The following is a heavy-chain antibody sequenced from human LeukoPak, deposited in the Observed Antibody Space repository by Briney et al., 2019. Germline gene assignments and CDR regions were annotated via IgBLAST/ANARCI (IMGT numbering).Heavy chain of an antibody. CDR1: GVSFSGYY. CDR2: ISGGTT. CDR3: SRGSGWLSVY. Sequence: LSLTCAVYGVSFSGYYWSGIRQPPGKGLEWIGFISGGTTEYAASVKGRFTISRDDSTSIAYLQMNSLTTEDTAVYYCSRGSGWLSVYWGQGTLVTVSS. V-gene: IGHV3-49*03. D-gene: IGHD6-19*01. J-gene: IGHJ4*02.